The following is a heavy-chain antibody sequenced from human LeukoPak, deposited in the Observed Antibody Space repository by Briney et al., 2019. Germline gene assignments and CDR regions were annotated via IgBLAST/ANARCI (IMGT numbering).Heavy chain of an antibody. CDR3: ARLGEAVGVHTPDYYYMDV. CDR2: ISAYNGNT. CDR1: GYTFSRYA. D-gene: IGHD4-23*01. V-gene: IGHV1-18*01. Sequence: GASVKVSCKASGYTFSRYAITWVRQAPGQGLEWMGWISAYNGNTNYVQKLQDRVTVTTDTSTSTAYMEMRSLRSDDTAVYYCARLGEAVGVHTPDYYYMDVWGKGTTVIVSS. J-gene: IGHJ6*03.